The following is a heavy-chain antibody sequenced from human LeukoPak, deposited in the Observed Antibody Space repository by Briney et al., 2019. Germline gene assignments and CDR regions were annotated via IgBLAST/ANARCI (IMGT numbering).Heavy chain of an antibody. CDR2: INHSGST. Sequence: SETLSLTCAVYGGSFSGYYWSWVRQPPGKGLEWVGEINHSGSTNYNPSLKSRVTISGDTSKNQFSLKLSSVNAADTAVYYCARGGRRYYGSETYYFDYSGQPTLVTASS. CDR3: ARGGRRYYGSETYYFDY. V-gene: IGHV4-34*01. J-gene: IGHJ4*02. D-gene: IGHD3-10*01. CDR1: GGSFSGYY.